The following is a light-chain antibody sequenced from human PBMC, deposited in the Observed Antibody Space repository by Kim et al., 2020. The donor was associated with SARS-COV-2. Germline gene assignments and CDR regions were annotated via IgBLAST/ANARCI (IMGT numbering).Light chain of an antibody. CDR2: EVN. V-gene: IGLV2-8*01. J-gene: IGLJ3*02. CDR1: SSDVGGYNF. Sequence: GQSVTISCTGTSSDVGGYNFVSWYQLHPGKAPKLVIYEVNKRPAGVPDRFSGSKSGNTASLTVSGLQSEDEADYYCSSYAGNSHWVFGGGTQLTVL. CDR3: SSYAGNSHWV.